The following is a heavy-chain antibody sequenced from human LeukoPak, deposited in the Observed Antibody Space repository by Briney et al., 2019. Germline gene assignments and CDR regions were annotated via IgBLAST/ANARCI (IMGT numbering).Heavy chain of an antibody. CDR3: ADPGAQADF. CDR2: IGSDSSYT. CDR1: GFTFSGYA. V-gene: IGHV3-23*01. J-gene: IGHJ4*02. Sequence: GGSLRLYCAASGFTFSGYAMSWIRQAPGKGLEWVSTIGSDSSYTYYTDSVKGRFTNSRDNSKNTVYLQMNSLRVDDTAVYYCADPGAQADFWGLGTLVTVSS. D-gene: IGHD7-27*01.